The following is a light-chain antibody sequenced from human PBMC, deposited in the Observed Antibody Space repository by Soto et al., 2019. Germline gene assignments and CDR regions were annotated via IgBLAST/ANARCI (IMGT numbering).Light chain of an antibody. V-gene: IGKV3-15*01. Sequence: ETVMTQSPATLSVSPGDRATLSCRASQTISINLAWYQQKPGQPPRLLIYGASSRANGIQARFSGSGSGTEFTLTIRSLQSEDFAVYYCQQYNNWPPAWTFGQGTKVDIK. J-gene: IGKJ1*01. CDR3: QQYNNWPPAWT. CDR2: GAS. CDR1: QTISIN.